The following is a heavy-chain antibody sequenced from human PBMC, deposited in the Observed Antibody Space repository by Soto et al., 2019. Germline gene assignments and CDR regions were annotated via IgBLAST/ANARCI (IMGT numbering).Heavy chain of an antibody. D-gene: IGHD6-13*01. CDR3: ARAGSTWRYFFDY. Sequence: WTWIRQPPGKGLEWVGYVYYSGTTYYNPSLQSRVTISVDTSKNQFSLKVKSVTAADTAIYYCARAGSTWRYFFDYWGQVSLVNVSS. CDR2: VYYSGTT. V-gene: IGHV4-59*01. J-gene: IGHJ4*02.